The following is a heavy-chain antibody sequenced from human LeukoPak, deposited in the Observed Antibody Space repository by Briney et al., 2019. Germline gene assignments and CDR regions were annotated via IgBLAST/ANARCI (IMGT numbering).Heavy chain of an antibody. CDR3: AREAITMVRGIDY. CDR2: IYYSGST. Sequence: SETLSLTCAVSGGSISSSNWWSWVRQPPGQGLEWIATIYYSGSTYYNPSLKSRVTMSFDASKNQFSLKLSSVTAADTAVYYCAREAITMVRGIDYWGQGTLVTVSS. CDR1: GGSISSSNW. D-gene: IGHD3-10*01. J-gene: IGHJ4*02. V-gene: IGHV4-4*02.